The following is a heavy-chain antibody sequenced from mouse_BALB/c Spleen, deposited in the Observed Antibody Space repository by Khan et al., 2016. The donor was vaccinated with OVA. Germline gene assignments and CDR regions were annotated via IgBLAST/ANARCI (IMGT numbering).Heavy chain of an antibody. CDR3: ARAYGYWYFEF. V-gene: IGHV1-80*01. CDR2: IYPGDGDT. CDR1: GYAFSSYW. J-gene: IGHJ1*01. D-gene: IGHD1-1*01. Sequence: VQLQESGAELVRPGSSVQISCKASGYAFSSYWMNWMKQRPGQGLEWIGQIYPGDGDTNDNGKFEGKATLTADKSSSTAYLQLSSLTSEDSGVYFWARAYGYWYFEFWGAGTTVTVSS.